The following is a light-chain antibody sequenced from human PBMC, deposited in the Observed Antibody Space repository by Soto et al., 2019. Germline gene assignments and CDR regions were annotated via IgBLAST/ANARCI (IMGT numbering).Light chain of an antibody. CDR3: QQYYSYPRT. CDR2: SAS. V-gene: IGKV1-8*01. CDR1: QGISSY. Sequence: AIRMTQSPSSFSASTGDRVTITCRASQGISSYLAWYQQKPGKAPKHLIYSASTLQSGVPSRLIRSGSGTDFTLTISCLQSEDFATYYCQQYYSYPRTFGQGTNVEIQ. J-gene: IGKJ1*01.